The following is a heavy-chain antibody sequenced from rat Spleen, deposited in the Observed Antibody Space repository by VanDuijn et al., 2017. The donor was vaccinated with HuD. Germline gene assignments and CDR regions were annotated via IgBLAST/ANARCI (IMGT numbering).Heavy chain of an antibody. CDR2: ISTGGGNT. J-gene: IGHJ2*01. V-gene: IGHV5S13*01. Sequence: EVHLVESGGGLVQPGGSLKLSCEASGLTFSNYGMAWVRQTPTKGLEWVASISTGGGNTYYRDSVKGRFTISRDNAENTVYLQMNSLRSEDTATYYCAVAGYGYWGQGVMVTVSS. D-gene: IGHD4-3*01. CDR1: GLTFSNYG. CDR3: AVAGYGY.